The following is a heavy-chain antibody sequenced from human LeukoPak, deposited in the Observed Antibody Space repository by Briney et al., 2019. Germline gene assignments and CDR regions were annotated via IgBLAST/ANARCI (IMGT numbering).Heavy chain of an antibody. D-gene: IGHD1-26*01. V-gene: IGHV3-48*04. Sequence: GGSLRLSCAASGFTFSSFSMNWVRQAPGKGLEWVSYIRSGGTNTDYTGSVKGRFTISRDNAKNSLYLQMNSLRAEDTAVYYCASGMRVGPNIWGQGTLVTVSS. CDR3: ASGMRVGPNI. CDR1: GFTFSSFS. J-gene: IGHJ4*02. CDR2: IRSGGTNT.